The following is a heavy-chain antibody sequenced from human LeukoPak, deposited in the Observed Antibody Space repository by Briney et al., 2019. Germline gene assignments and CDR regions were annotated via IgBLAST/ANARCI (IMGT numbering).Heavy chain of an antibody. CDR3: ARSQGDMTATKRSIDY. J-gene: IGHJ4*02. CDR1: GGTFSSYA. D-gene: IGHD2-21*02. Sequence: GASVKVSCKASGGTFSSYAISWVRQAPGQGLEWMGGIIPIFGTANYAQKFQGRVTITADESTSTAYMELSSLRSEDTAVYYCARSQGDMTATKRSIDYWGQGTLVTVSS. V-gene: IGHV1-69*13. CDR2: IIPIFGTA.